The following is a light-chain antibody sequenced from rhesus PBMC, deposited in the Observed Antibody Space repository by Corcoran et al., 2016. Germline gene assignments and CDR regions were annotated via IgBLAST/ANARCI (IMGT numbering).Light chain of an antibody. V-gene: IGLV1S4*01. CDR2: YSD. CDR3: AAWDDSLRSYI. Sequence: QSVLTQPPSASGAPGQSVTISCSGNSSNIGGNSVYWYQLLPGTAPKLLIYYSDQRPSGVPDRFSASKSGSSASLAITGLRSEDEATYFCAAWDDSLRSYIFGAGTRLTVL. CDR1: SSNIGGNS. J-gene: IGLJ1*01.